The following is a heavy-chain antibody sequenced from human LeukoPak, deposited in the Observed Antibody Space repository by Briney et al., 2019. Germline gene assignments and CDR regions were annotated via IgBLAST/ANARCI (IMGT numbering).Heavy chain of an antibody. CDR3: ATVGYYDSSGYPDAFDI. J-gene: IGHJ3*02. V-gene: IGHV1-2*02. D-gene: IGHD3-22*01. CDR1: GYTFTGYY. Sequence: ASVKVSCKASGYTFTGYYMHWVRQAPGQGLEWMGWINPNSGGTNYAQKFQGRVTMTEDTSTDTAYMELSSLRSEDTAVYYCATVGYYDSSGYPDAFDIWGQGTMVTVSS. CDR2: INPNSGGT.